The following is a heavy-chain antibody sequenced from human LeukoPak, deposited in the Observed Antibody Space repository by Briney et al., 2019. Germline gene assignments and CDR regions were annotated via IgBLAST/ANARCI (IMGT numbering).Heavy chain of an antibody. Sequence: PSETLSLTCTVSGGSISSYYWSWIRQPPGKGLEWIGYIYYSGSTNYNPSLKSRVTISVDTSKNQFSLKLSSVTAADTAVYYCARDLVGAYCGGDCYGWFDPWGQGTLVTVSS. V-gene: IGHV4-59*12. J-gene: IGHJ5*02. CDR2: IYYSGST. D-gene: IGHD2-21*02. CDR1: GGSISSYY. CDR3: ARDLVGAYCGGDCYGWFDP.